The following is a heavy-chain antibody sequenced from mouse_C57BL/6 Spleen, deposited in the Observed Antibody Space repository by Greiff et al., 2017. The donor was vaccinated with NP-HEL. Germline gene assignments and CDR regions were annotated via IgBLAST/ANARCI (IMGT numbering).Heavy chain of an antibody. CDR2: IHPNSGST. D-gene: IGHD2-14*01. Sequence: VQLQQPGAELVKPGASVKLSCKASGYTFTSYWMHWVKQRPGQGLEWIGMIHPNSGSTNYNEKFKSKATLTVDKSSSTAYMQLSSLTSEDSAVYYCARAGGTLYAMDYWGQGTSVTVSS. CDR1: GYTFTSYW. V-gene: IGHV1-64*01. CDR3: ARAGGTLYAMDY. J-gene: IGHJ4*01.